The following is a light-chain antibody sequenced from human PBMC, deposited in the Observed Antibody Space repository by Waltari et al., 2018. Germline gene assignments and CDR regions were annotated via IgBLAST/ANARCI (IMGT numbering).Light chain of an antibody. Sequence: QSVLTQPPSVSAAPGQRVTISCSGGSSNIGNNYVSCYRQFPGTAPKRLIYEDRERPSGIPGRFSGAKYGTSAPLDITGLQAGDEADYYCGTWDSSLSGAVFGGGTHLTVL. J-gene: IGLJ7*01. CDR2: EDR. CDR3: GTWDSSLSGAV. V-gene: IGLV1-51*02. CDR1: SSNIGNNY.